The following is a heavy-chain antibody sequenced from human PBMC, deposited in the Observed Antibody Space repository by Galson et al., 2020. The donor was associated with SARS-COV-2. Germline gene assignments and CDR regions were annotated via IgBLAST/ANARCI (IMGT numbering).Heavy chain of an antibody. J-gene: IGHJ6*02. CDR3: ARIQRLRYFDWLYGMDV. V-gene: IGHV4-34*01. CDR2: INHSGST. CDR1: GGSFSGYY. Sequence: SETLSLTCAVYGGSFSGYYWSWILQPPGKGLEWIGEINHSGSTNYNPSLKSRVTILVDTSKNQFSLKLSSVTAADTAVYYCARIQRLRYFDWLYGMDVWGQGTTVTVSS. D-gene: IGHD3-9*01.